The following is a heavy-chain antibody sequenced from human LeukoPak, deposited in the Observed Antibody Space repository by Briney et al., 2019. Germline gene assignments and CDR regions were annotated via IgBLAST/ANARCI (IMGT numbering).Heavy chain of an antibody. V-gene: IGHV3-33*01. Sequence: GRSLRLSCAASGFTFSSYGMHWVRQAPGKGLEWVAVIWYDGSNKYYTDSVKGRFTISRDNSKNTLYLQMNSLRAEDTAVYYCARDPDYDSSGYHGFDYWGQGTLVTVSS. CDR2: IWYDGSNK. CDR3: ARDPDYDSSGYHGFDY. J-gene: IGHJ4*02. CDR1: GFTFSSYG. D-gene: IGHD3-22*01.